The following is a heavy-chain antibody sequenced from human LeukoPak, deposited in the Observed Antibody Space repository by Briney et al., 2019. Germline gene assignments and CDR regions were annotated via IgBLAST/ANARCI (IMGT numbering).Heavy chain of an antibody. CDR3: ARGPIQLWIHNAMDV. V-gene: IGHV3-49*04. Sequence: PGGSLRLSCRGSGFTFGDHAMSWVRQAPGKGLEWVGFIRSKAYRGTTEYAASVKDRFTISRDDSASIVYLQMNSLRIEDTAVYYCARGPIQLWIHNAMDVWGQGTTVTVSS. J-gene: IGHJ6*02. D-gene: IGHD5-18*01. CDR1: GFTFGDHA. CDR2: IRSKAYRGTT.